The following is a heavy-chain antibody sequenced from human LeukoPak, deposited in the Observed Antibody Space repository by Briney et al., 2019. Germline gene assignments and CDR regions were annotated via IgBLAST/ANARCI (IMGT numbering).Heavy chain of an antibody. CDR1: GGSISSSSYY. J-gene: IGHJ6*03. Sequence: SETLSLTCTVSGGSISSSSYYWSWIRQPPGKGLEWIGEINHSGSTNYNPSLKSRVTISVDTSKNQFSLKLSSVTAADTAVYYCARGQGDIVVVPAATLYYYYYYMDVWGKGTTVTVSS. CDR3: ARGQGDIVVVPAATLYYYYYYMDV. CDR2: INHSGST. V-gene: IGHV4-39*07. D-gene: IGHD2-2*01.